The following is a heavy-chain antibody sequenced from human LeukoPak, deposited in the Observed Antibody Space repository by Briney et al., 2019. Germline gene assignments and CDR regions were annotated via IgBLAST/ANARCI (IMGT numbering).Heavy chain of an antibody. CDR1: GFTFDDYG. Sequence: SGGSLRLSCAASGFTFDDYGMSWVRQAPGKGLEWVSGINWNGGSTGYADSVKGRFTISRDNAKNSLYLQMNSLRAEDTAVYYCARAGPFGESYFDYWGQGTLVTVSS. J-gene: IGHJ4*02. V-gene: IGHV3-20*04. CDR3: ARAGPFGESYFDY. D-gene: IGHD3-10*01. CDR2: INWNGGST.